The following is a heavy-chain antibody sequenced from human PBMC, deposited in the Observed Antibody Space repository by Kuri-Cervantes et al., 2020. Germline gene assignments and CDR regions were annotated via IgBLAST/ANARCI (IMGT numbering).Heavy chain of an antibody. CDR3: AKDSGALGMDV. CDR2: INSDGSST. J-gene: IGHJ6*02. CDR1: GFTFSSYW. D-gene: IGHD4-17*01. Sequence: GESLKISCAASGFTFSSYWMHWVRQAPGKGLVWVSRINSDGSSTSYADSVKGRFTISRDNAKNTLYLQMNSLRAEDTALYYCAKDSGALGMDVWGQGTTVTVSS. V-gene: IGHV3-74*01.